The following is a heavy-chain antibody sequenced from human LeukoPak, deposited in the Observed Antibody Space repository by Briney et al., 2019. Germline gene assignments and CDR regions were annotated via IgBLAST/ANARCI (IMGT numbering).Heavy chain of an antibody. CDR2: IYDSGST. CDR1: GASIRSGDYY. D-gene: IGHD2-15*01. Sequence: SETLSLTCTVSGASIRSGDYYWSWIRQPPGKGLEWIGYIYDSGSTYYNPSLKSRITISVDTSENRFSLKLSSVTAADTAVYYCARDCSGGSCYGAFDIWGQGTMVTVSS. J-gene: IGHJ3*02. CDR3: ARDCSGGSCYGAFDI. V-gene: IGHV4-30-4*01.